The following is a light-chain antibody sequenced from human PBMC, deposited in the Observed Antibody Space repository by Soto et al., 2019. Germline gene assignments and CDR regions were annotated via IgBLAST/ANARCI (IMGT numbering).Light chain of an antibody. V-gene: IGLV2-23*02. J-gene: IGLJ2*01. CDR3: CSYAGSSTYI. Sequence: QSALTQPASVSGSPGQSITISCDGSSSDVGKYNLVSWYQQHPGKAPKLMIYEVTKRPSGVSSRFSGSKSGNTASLTISGLQAEDEADYYCCSYAGSSTYIFGGGTKVTVL. CDR2: EVT. CDR1: SSDVGKYNL.